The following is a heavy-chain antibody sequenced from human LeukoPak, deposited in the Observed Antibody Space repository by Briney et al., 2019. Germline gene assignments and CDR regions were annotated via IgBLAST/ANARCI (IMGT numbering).Heavy chain of an antibody. CDR2: IYTGGST. V-gene: IGHV4-61*02. D-gene: IGHD6-19*01. CDR1: GGSISSGSYY. J-gene: IGHJ4*02. Sequence: PSETLSLTCTVSGGSISSGSYYWSWIRQPAGKGLEWIGRIYTGGSTNYNPSLKSRVTISVDTSKNQFSLKLSSVTAADTAVYYCASTSGWYLDGGYFDYWGQGTLVTVSS. CDR3: ASTSGWYLDGGYFDY.